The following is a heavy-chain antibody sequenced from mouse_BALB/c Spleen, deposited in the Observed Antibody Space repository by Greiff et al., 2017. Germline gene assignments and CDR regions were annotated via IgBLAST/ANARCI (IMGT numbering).Heavy chain of an antibody. J-gene: IGHJ2*01. D-gene: IGHD5-1*01. CDR2: INSNGGST. CDR1: GFTFSSYG. Sequence: DVKLVESGGGLVQPGGSLKLSCAASGFTFSSYGMSWVRQTPDKRLELVATINSNGGSTYYPDSVTGRFTISRDNAKNTLYLQMSSLKSEDTAMYYCAGDGGVPDDWGQGTTLTVSS. V-gene: IGHV5-6-3*01. CDR3: AGDGGVPDD.